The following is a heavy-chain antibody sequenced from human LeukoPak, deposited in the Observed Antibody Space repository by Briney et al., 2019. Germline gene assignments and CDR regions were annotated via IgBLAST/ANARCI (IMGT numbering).Heavy chain of an antibody. Sequence: ASVKVSCKVSGYTLTELSMHWVRQAPGKGLEWMGGFDPEDGETIHAQKFQGRVTMTEDTSTDTAYMELSSLRSEDTAVYYCAPYSSSSVDAFDIWGQGTMVTVSS. CDR3: APYSSSSVDAFDI. CDR2: FDPEDGET. D-gene: IGHD6-6*01. CDR1: GYTLTELS. V-gene: IGHV1-24*01. J-gene: IGHJ3*02.